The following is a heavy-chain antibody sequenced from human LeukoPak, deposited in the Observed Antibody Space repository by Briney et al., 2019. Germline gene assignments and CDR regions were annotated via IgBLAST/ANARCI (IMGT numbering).Heavy chain of an antibody. D-gene: IGHD5-18*01. CDR3: ARTGETAMDSRGLFDY. CDR2: INHSGST. CDR1: GGSFSGYY. V-gene: IGHV4-34*01. J-gene: IGHJ4*02. Sequence: KPSEILSLTCAVYGGSFSGYYWSWIRQPPGKGPEWIGEINHSGSTNYNPSLKSRVSISADTSKNQFSLKLSSVTAADTAVYYCARTGETAMDSRGLFDYWGQGTLVTVSS.